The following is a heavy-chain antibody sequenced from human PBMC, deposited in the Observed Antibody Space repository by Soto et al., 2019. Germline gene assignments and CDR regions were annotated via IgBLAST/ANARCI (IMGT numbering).Heavy chain of an antibody. CDR1: GYTFTSYD. V-gene: IGHV1-8*01. CDR2: MNPNSGNT. J-gene: IGHJ3*02. CDR3: ARLGRMIRFLEWFQNDAFAI. D-gene: IGHD3-3*01. Sequence: QVQLVQSGAEVKKPGASVKVSCKASGYTFTSYDINWVRQATGQGLEWMGWMNPNSGNTGYAQKFQGRVTMTRNTYISTAYIGLPSLCSEDKAVYYCARLGRMIRFLEWFQNDAFAIGGPVTMVTVSS.